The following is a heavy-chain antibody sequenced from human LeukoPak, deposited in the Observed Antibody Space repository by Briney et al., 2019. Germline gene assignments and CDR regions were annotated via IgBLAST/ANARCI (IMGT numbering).Heavy chain of an antibody. J-gene: IGHJ6*02. Sequence: SETLSLTCTVSGGSISSYYWSWIRQPPGKGLEWIGYIYYSGSTNYNPSLKSRVTISVDTSKNQFSLKLSSVTAADTAVYYCARGPYYHDSSGSRFGSGYYYYYGMDVWGQGTTVTVSS. CDR2: IYYSGST. CDR1: GGSISSYY. D-gene: IGHD3-22*01. V-gene: IGHV4-59*12. CDR3: ARGPYYHDSSGSRFGSGYYYYYGMDV.